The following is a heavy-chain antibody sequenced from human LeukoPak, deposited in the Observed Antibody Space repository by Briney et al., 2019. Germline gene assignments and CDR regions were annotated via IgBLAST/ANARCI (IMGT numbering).Heavy chain of an antibody. CDR3: AREPPYYDFWSGYYIYYYYYGMDV. V-gene: IGHV1-8*01. CDR2: MNPNSGNT. CDR1: GYTFTSYD. J-gene: IGHJ6*02. D-gene: IGHD3-3*01. Sequence: ALVKVSCKASGYTFTSYDINWVRQATGQGLEWMGWMNPNSGNTGYAQKFQGRVTMTRNTSISTAYMELSSLRSEDTAVYYCAREPPYYDFWSGYYIYYYYYGMDVWGQGTTVTVSS.